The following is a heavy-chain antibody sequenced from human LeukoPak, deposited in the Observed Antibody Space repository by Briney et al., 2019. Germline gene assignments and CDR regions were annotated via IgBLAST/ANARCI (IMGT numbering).Heavy chain of an antibody. CDR3: AKSAYCGGDCYSSWFDP. CDR1: GFTFSSYE. V-gene: IGHV3-23*01. Sequence: GGSLRLSCAAPGFTFSSYEMNWVRQAPRKGLEWVSAISGSGGSTYYADSVKGRFTISRDNSKNTLYLQMNSLRAEDTAVYYCAKSAYCGGDCYSSWFDPWGQGTLVTVSS. CDR2: ISGSGGST. J-gene: IGHJ5*02. D-gene: IGHD2-21*02.